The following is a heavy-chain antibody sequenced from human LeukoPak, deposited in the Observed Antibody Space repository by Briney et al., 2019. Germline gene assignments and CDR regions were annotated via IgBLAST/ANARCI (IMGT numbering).Heavy chain of an antibody. CDR3: ARGVSRSGGQFDS. J-gene: IGHJ4*02. V-gene: IGHV3-74*01. D-gene: IGHD3-10*01. Sequence: GGSLRLSCVASGFTFSTYWMHWVRHAPGKGLVWVARISKEGDSTIYADSVKGRFTISRDNAKNTLYLQMNTLRVEDTAIYYCARGVSRSGGQFDSWGQGTLVIVSS. CDR2: ISKEGDST. CDR1: GFTFSTYW.